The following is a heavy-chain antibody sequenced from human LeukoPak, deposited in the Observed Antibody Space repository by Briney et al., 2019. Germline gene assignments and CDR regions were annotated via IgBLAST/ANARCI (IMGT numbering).Heavy chain of an antibody. V-gene: IGHV4-39*01. CDR3: ARRWGNIVGVTYEY. CDR2: IYYTGST. J-gene: IGHJ4*02. Sequence: PSETLSLTCTISGSSITSVSHYWGWIRQPPGKGLEWIGDIYYTGSTYYSPSLMSRVTMSVHTSENQFSLRLNCVTAVDTAVYYCARRWGNIVGVTYEYWGQGTLVTVSS. CDR1: GSSITSVSHY. D-gene: IGHD1-26*01.